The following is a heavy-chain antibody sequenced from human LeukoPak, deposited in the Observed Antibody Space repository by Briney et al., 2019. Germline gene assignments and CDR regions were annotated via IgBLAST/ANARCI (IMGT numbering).Heavy chain of an antibody. J-gene: IGHJ4*02. CDR3: ERATSRPYYFDY. CDR1: GGSISSVNYY. V-gene: IGHV4-31*03. CDR2: IYYSGST. D-gene: IGHD6-25*01. Sequence: SETLSLTCTVSGGSISSVNYYWSWIRQHPGKGLEWIGYIYYSGSTFYNPSLKSRVTISVDTSKNQFSLKLSSVTAADTAVYYCERATSRPYYFDYWGQGTLVTVSS.